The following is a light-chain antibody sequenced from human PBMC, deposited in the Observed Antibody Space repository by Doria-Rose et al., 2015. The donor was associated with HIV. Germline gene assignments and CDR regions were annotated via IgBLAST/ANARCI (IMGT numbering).Light chain of an antibody. CDR3: AAWDDSLNGVV. V-gene: IGLV1-44*01. CDR1: SSNIGSNT. J-gene: IGLJ2*01. CDR2: SNN. Sequence: ELTQPPSASGTHGQRVTISCSGSSSNIGSNTVNWYQQLPGTAPKLLIYSNNQRPSGVPDRFAGSKSGTSASLAISGLQSEDEADYYCAAWDDSLNGVVFGGGTKLTVL.